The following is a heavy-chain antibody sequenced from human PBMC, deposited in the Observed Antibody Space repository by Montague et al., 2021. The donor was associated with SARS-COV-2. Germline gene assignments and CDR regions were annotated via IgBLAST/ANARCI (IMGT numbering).Heavy chain of an antibody. D-gene: IGHD3-10*01. J-gene: IGHJ5*02. Sequence: SETLSLTCTVSGGSISSGSYYWGWIRQPPGKGLEWIGSIYYSGSTYYNPSLKSRVTISVDTSKNQFSLKLSSVTAADTAVYYCARHTYYYGSGSYWFDPWGQGTLVTVSS. CDR2: IYYSGST. CDR1: GGSISSGSYY. V-gene: IGHV4-39*01. CDR3: ARHTYYYGSGSYWFDP.